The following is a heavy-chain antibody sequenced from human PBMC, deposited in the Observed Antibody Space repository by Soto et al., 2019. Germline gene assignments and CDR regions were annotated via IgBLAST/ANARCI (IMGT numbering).Heavy chain of an antibody. CDR2: INPSGGST. V-gene: IGHV1-46*01. CDR1: GYTFTSYY. J-gene: IGHJ6*02. CDR3: AGEYYDILTGYPLDYYYYGMDV. Sequence: QVQLVQSGAEVKKPGASVKVSCKASGYTFTSYYMHWVRQAPGQGLEWMGIINPSGGSTSYAQKSRGRVTMPRDTPRSTVYMELSSLRSEDTAVYYCAGEYYDILTGYPLDYYYYGMDVWGQGPTVTVSS. D-gene: IGHD3-9*01.